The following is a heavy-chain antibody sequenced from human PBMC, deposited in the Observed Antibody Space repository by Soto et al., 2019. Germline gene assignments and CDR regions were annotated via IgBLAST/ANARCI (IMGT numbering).Heavy chain of an antibody. CDR3: AKDHVGYYNGMDV. J-gene: IGHJ6*02. CDR2: ISYNGGKK. D-gene: IGHD3-10*01. Sequence: QVQLVETGGGVVQPGTSLRLSCAASGFTFSSDGMHWVRQAPGKGLEWVAVISYNGGKKYYGDSVKGRFTISRDNSEKMMYLQMNRLRAEDTAVYYCAKDHVGYYNGMDVWGQGTTLTVSS. V-gene: IGHV3-30*18. CDR1: GFTFSSDG.